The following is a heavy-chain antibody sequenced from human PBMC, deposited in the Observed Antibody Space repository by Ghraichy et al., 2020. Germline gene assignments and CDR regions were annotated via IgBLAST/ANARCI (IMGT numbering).Heavy chain of an antibody. CDR1: GGSFSGYY. Sequence: GSLRLSCAVYGGSFSGYYWSWIRQPPGKGLEWIGEINHSGSTNYNPSLKSRVTISVDTSKKQFSLKLSSVTAADTAVYYCARFPPRSSGYYYRRDAFDIWGQGTMVTVSS. CDR3: ARFPPRSSGYYYRRDAFDI. J-gene: IGHJ3*02. D-gene: IGHD3-22*01. CDR2: INHSGST. V-gene: IGHV4-34*01.